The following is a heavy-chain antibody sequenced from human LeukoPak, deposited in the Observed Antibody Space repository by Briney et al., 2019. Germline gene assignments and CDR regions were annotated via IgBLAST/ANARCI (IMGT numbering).Heavy chain of an antibody. Sequence: SVKVSCKASGCTFSSYAISWVRQAPGQGLEWMGRIIPILGIANYAQKFQGRVTITADKSTSTAYMELSSLRSEDTAVYYCARGAAAGTFDYWGQGTLVTVSS. D-gene: IGHD6-13*01. CDR3: ARGAAAGTFDY. CDR2: IIPILGIA. J-gene: IGHJ4*02. CDR1: GCTFSSYA. V-gene: IGHV1-69*04.